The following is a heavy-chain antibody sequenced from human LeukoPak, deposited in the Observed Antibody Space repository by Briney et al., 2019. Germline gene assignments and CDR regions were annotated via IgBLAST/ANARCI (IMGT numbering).Heavy chain of an antibody. CDR3: ARDRIVVVPAASHPIDY. CDR1: GGSISSGSYY. D-gene: IGHD2-2*01. Sequence: SSETLSLTCTVSGGSISSGSYYWRWIRQPAGKGLEWIGRIYTSGSTNYNPSLKSRVTISVDTSKNQFSLKLSSVTAADTAVYYCARDRIVVVPAASHPIDYWGQGTLVTVSS. CDR2: IYTSGST. J-gene: IGHJ4*02. V-gene: IGHV4-61*02.